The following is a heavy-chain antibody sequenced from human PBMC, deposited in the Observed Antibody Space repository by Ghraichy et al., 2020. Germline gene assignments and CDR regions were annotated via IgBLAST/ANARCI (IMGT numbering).Heavy chain of an antibody. D-gene: IGHD3-10*01. J-gene: IGHJ3*02. CDR1: GGSISSYY. CDR3: ARLTHGLWFGELFSAFDI. V-gene: IGHV4-59*08. CDR2: IYYSGST. Sequence: GSLRLSCTVSGGSISSYYWSWIRQPPGKGLEWIGYIYYSGSTNYNPSLKSRVTISVDTSKNQFSLKLSSVTAADTAVYYCARLTHGLWFGELFSAFDIWGQGTMVTVSS.